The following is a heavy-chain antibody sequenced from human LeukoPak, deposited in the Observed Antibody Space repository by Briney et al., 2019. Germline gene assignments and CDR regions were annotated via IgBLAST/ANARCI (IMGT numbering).Heavy chain of an antibody. CDR3: ATSRPYSGYDLAAFDI. J-gene: IGHJ3*02. V-gene: IGHV1-24*01. D-gene: IGHD5-12*01. CDR1: GYTLTELS. CDR2: FDPEDGET. Sequence: ASGKVSCKVSGYTLTELSMHWVRQAPGKGLEWMGGFDPEDGETIYAQKFQGRVTMTEDTSTDTAYMELSSLRSEDTAVYYCATSRPYSGYDLAAFDIWGQGTMVTVSS.